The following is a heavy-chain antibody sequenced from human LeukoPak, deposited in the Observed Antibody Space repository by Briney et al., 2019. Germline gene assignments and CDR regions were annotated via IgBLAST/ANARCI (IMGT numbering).Heavy chain of an antibody. CDR3: ARGASLTVEKRLYYYMDV. Sequence: SETLYLTCTVSGGSISSYYWSWIRQPPGKGLEWIGEINHSGSTNYNPSLKSRVTISVDTSKNQFSLKLSSVTAADTAVYYCARGASLTVEKRLYYYMDVWGKGTTVTVSS. CDR2: INHSGST. D-gene: IGHD4-23*01. J-gene: IGHJ6*03. CDR1: GGSISSYY. V-gene: IGHV4-34*01.